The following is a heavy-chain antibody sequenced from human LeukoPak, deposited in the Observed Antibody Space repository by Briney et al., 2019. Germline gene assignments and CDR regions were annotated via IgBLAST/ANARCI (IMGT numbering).Heavy chain of an antibody. CDR2: IYYSGST. D-gene: IGHD3-10*01. V-gene: IGHV4-39*01. Sequence: SETLSLTCTVSGGSISSSNYYCGWIRQPPEKGLEWIGSIYYSGSTYYSPSLKSRVTISVDTSKNQFSLRLTSVTAADTAVYYCVRQYGSGSYSYYYYMDVWGKGTTVTVSS. CDR1: GGSISSSNYY. J-gene: IGHJ6*03. CDR3: VRQYGSGSYSYYYYMDV.